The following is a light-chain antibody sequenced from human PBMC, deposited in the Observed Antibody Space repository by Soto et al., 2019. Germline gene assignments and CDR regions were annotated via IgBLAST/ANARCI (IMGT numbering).Light chain of an antibody. CDR1: QSVSSN. CDR3: QQRSTWPT. CDR2: GAS. J-gene: IGKJ5*01. Sequence: EIVMTQSPATLSVSPGERVTLSCRASQSVSSNLAWYQQKPGQAPRLLIYGASNRATGIPDRFSGSGSGTDFTLTISSLEPEDFALYYCQQRSTWPTFGQGTRLEIK. V-gene: IGKV3-11*01.